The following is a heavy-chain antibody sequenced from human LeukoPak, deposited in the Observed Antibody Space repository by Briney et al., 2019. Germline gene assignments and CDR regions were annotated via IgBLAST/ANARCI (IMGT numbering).Heavy chain of an antibody. CDR1: GGTFSGYY. J-gene: IGHJ4*02. CDR3: ARWGGSQAAFDY. V-gene: IGHV4-34*01. Sequence: SETLSLACAISGGTFSGYYWSWIRQPPGKGLEWIGEIDHSGSTNYNPSLKSRVTISVDTSKNHFSLKLRSVTAAGTAVYYCARWGGSQAAFDYWGQGTLVTVSS. CDR2: IDHSGST. D-gene: IGHD1-26*01.